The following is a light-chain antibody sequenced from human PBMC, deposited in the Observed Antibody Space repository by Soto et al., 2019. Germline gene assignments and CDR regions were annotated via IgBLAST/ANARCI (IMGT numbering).Light chain of an antibody. V-gene: IGLV2-8*01. Sequence: QSALTQPPSASGSPGQSVTISCTGTSSDIGAYDRVSWYQQYPGKAPKLILYDVFRRPSGVPDRFSGSKSGNTASMTFSGLQAEDEAVYYCNSYAGSATFVFGGGTQLTVL. CDR2: DVF. CDR3: NSYAGSATFV. CDR1: SSDIGAYDR. J-gene: IGLJ2*01.